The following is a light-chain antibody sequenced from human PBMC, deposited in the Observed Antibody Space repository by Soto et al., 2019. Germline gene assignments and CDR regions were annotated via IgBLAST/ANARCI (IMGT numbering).Light chain of an antibody. CDR3: GSWDSSLSAYV. V-gene: IGLV1-51*01. CDR2: DDN. CDR1: ISNIGGNS. J-gene: IGLJ1*01. Sequence: QGLVTLPLWVFAARGQKPTISCSGSISNIGGNSVSWYQQLPGTAPKLLIYDDNKRPSGIPDRFSGSKSGTSATLGITGFQTGEEADYYCGSWDSSLSAYVFGTGTKVTVL.